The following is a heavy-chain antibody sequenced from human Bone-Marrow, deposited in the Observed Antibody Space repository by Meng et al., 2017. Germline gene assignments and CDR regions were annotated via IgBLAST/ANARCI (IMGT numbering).Heavy chain of an antibody. D-gene: IGHD2-15*01. CDR3: ARDMSCSGGSCYSVWGYYYYGMDV. CDR1: GFTFSSYW. CDR2: IKQDGSEK. Sequence: GESLKISCAASGFTFSSYWMSWVRQAPGKGLEWVANIKQDGSEKYYVDSVKGRFTISRDNAKNSLYLQMNSPRAEDTAVYYCARDMSCSGGSCYSVWGYYYYGMDVWGQGTTVTVSS. J-gene: IGHJ6*02. V-gene: IGHV3-7*01.